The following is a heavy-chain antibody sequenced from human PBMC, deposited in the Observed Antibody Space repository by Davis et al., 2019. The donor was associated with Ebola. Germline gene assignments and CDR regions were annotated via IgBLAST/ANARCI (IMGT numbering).Heavy chain of an antibody. Sequence: PGGSLRLSCAASGFTFSSYWMSWVRQAPGKGLVWVSRINSNGRDTIYSQSVKGRFTVSRDNAKNTLYLQMSSLRADDTAVYYCARGGDYHGFDIWGQGTLVTVSS. V-gene: IGHV3-74*01. CDR3: ARGGDYHGFDI. CDR1: GFTFSSYW. J-gene: IGHJ3*02. CDR2: INSNGRDT. D-gene: IGHD4-17*01.